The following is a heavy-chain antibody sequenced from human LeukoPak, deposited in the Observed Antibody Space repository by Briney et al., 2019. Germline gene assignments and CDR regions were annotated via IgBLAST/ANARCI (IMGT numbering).Heavy chain of an antibody. CDR2: INPSGGST. CDR1: GYTFTSYY. V-gene: IGHV1-46*01. D-gene: IGHD2-15*01. CDR3: ARGYCSGGSCYHDY. J-gene: IGHJ4*02. Sequence: GASVTVSFTASGYTFTSYYMHWVGQAPGQGLEGMGLINPSGGSTSYAQEFQGRVTMTRDTSTSTVYMELSSLRSEDTAVYYCARGYCSGGSCYHDYWGQGTLVTVSS.